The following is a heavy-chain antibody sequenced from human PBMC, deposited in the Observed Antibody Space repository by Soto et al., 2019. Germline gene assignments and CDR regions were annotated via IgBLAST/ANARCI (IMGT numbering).Heavy chain of an antibody. J-gene: IGHJ6*02. V-gene: IGHV3-30*18. D-gene: IGHD2-21*02. CDR2: ISYDGSNK. CDR3: AKDLRIVVVTAPLYYYYGMDV. Sequence: GGSLRLSCAASGFTFSSYGMHWVRQAPGKGLEWVAVISYDGSNKYYADSVKGRFTISRDNSKNTLYLQMNSLRAEDTAVYYCAKDLRIVVVTAPLYYYYGMDVWGQGTTVTVSS. CDR1: GFTFSSYG.